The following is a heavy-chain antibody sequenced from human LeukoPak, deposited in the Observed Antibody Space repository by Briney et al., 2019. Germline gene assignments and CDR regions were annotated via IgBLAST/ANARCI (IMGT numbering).Heavy chain of an antibody. CDR2: FTTSDGNT. D-gene: IGHD7-27*01. J-gene: IGHJ4*02. Sequence: GSLRLSCAASGFTFSRYDMCWVRPAPGKGLEWGSAFTTSDGNTYYADSVKGRFTVSRDNSKNTLYLQMNSLRAEDTAVYYCAKDGGLWVSAHWGDSWGRGTLVTVSS. CDR3: AKDGGLWVSAHWGDS. V-gene: IGHV3-23*01. CDR1: GFTFSRYD.